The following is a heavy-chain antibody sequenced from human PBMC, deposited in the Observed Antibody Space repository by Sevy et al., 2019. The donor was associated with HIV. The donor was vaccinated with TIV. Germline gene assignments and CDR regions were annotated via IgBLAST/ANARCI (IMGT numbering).Heavy chain of an antibody. D-gene: IGHD4-17*01. CDR3: AGFEYGDYTNLFDP. Sequence: SETLSLTCTVSGGSISSSSYYWGWIRQPPGKGLEWIGNIYYSGISYYNPSLNSRVTISVVTSKNQFSLKLTSVTAADTAVYYCAGFEYGDYTNLFDPWGQGTLVTVSS. V-gene: IGHV4-39*01. CDR1: GGSISSSSYY. CDR2: IYYSGIS. J-gene: IGHJ5*02.